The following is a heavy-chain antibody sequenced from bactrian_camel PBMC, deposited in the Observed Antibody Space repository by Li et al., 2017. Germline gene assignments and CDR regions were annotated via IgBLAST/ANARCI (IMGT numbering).Heavy chain of an antibody. V-gene: IGHV3S61*01. D-gene: IGHD4*01. CDR3: AAAPPPCSDYVVSILGDFGW. J-gene: IGHJ6*01. CDR1: GYAYNNLC. Sequence: QVQLVESGGGLVQPGGSLNLSCTESGYAYNNLCLGWLRQAPGKEREGVALISTSGGSTYYADSVNGRFTISQDYARNTVYLQMNSLIPDDTAMYYCAAAPPPCSDYVVSILGDFGWLGQGTQVTVS. CDR2: ISTSGGST.